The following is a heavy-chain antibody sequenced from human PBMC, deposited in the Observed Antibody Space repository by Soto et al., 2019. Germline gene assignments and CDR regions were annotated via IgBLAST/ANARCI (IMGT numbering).Heavy chain of an antibody. CDR1: GGSISSGDYY. V-gene: IGHV4-30-4*01. CDR3: ARAYYYDSSGYPGVPYYYYGMDV. CDR2: IYYSGST. J-gene: IGHJ6*02. D-gene: IGHD3-22*01. Sequence: LSLTCTVSGGSISSGDYYWSWIRQPPGKGLEWIGYIYYSGSTYYNPSLKSRVTISVDTSKNQFSLKLSSVTAADTAVYYCARAYYYDSSGYPGVPYYYYGMDVWGQGTTVTVSS.